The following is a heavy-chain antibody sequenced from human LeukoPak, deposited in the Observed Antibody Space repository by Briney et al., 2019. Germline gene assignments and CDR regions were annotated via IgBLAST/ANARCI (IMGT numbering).Heavy chain of an antibody. CDR1: GGSISSYY. J-gene: IGHJ6*02. Sequence: SETLSLTCTVSGGSISSYYWGWIRQPPGKGLEWIGYIYYSGSTNYNPSLKSRVTISVDTSKNQFSLKLSSVTAADTAVYYCARDRPHYYDSSGYEDYYYGMDVWGQGTTVTVSS. CDR2: IYYSGST. V-gene: IGHV4-59*01. D-gene: IGHD3-22*01. CDR3: ARDRPHYYDSSGYEDYYYGMDV.